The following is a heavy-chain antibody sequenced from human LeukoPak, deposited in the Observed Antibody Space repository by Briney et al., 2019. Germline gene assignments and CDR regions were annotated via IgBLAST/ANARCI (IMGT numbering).Heavy chain of an antibody. V-gene: IGHV1-2*06. CDR2: INPNSGGT. CDR3: ARAMVAVTTNFDY. Sequence: ASVKVSCKASGYTFTGYYMHWVRQAPGQGLEWMGRINPNSGGTNYAQKFQGRVTMTRDTSTSTVYMELSSLRSEDTAVYYCARAMVAVTTNFDYWGQGTLVTVSS. J-gene: IGHJ4*02. CDR1: GYTFTGYY. D-gene: IGHD4-17*01.